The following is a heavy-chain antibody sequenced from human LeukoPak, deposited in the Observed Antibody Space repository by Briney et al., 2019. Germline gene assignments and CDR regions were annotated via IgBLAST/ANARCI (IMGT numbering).Heavy chain of an antibody. V-gene: IGHV1-18*01. CDR3: AREVRALEWFTNVLQNYYYYYGMDV. Sequence: ASVKVSCKASGYTFISYGISWVRQAPGQGLEWMGWISAYNGNTNYAQKFQGRVTITADESTSTAYMELSSLRSEDTAVYYCAREVRALEWFTNVLQNYYYYYGMDVWGQGTTVTVSS. J-gene: IGHJ6*02. CDR1: GYTFISYG. CDR2: ISAYNGNT. D-gene: IGHD3-3*01.